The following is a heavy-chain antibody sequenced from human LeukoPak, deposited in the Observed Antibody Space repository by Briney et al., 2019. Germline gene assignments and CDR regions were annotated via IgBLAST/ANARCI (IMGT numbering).Heavy chain of an antibody. V-gene: IGHV1-2*02. Sequence: EASVKVSCKASGYTFTGYYMHWVRQAPGQGLEWMGWINPNSGGTNYAQKFQGRVTMTRDTSISTAYMELSGLRSDDTAVYYCARDRNSSGWYMRSNWFDPWGQGTLVTVSS. D-gene: IGHD6-19*01. CDR2: INPNSGGT. CDR3: ARDRNSSGWYMRSNWFDP. CDR1: GYTFTGYY. J-gene: IGHJ5*02.